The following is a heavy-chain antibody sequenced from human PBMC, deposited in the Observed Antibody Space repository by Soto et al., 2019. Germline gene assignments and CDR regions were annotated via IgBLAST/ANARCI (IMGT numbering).Heavy chain of an antibody. CDR1: GFTFSSYA. CDR3: AKTYYYDRSGYYQNWLDP. J-gene: IGHJ5*02. CDR2: ISFDGSNE. Sequence: QPGGSLRLSCAASGFTFSSYAMHWIRQAPGKGLEWVAIISFDGSNEYYADSVKGRFTISRDNSKNTLYLQVRSLRAEDTAVYYCAKTYYYDRSGYYQNWLDPWGQGTMVTVYS. D-gene: IGHD3-22*01. V-gene: IGHV3-30-3*02.